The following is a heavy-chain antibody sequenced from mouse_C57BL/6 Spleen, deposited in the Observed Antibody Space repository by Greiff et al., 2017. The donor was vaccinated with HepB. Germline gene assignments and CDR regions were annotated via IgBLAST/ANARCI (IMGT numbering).Heavy chain of an antibody. D-gene: IGHD3-2*02. Sequence: QVQLKESGPELVKPGASVKISCKASGYAFSSSWMNWVKQRPGKGLEWIGRIYPGDGDTNYNGKFKGKATLTADKSSSTAYMQLSSLTSEDSAVYFCAEGDGSGPAWFAYWGQGTLVTVSA. J-gene: IGHJ3*01. CDR2: IYPGDGDT. CDR1: GYAFSSSW. CDR3: AEGDGSGPAWFAY. V-gene: IGHV1-82*01.